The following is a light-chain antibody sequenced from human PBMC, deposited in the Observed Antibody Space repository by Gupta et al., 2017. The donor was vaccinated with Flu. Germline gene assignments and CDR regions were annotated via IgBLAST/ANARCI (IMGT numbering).Light chain of an antibody. CDR2: EVT. J-gene: IGLJ3*02. V-gene: IGLV2-14*01. Sequence: SNTIPCTGTSSDLGGYNYVSWYQQHPRKAPKLMIYEVTKRPAGVTNRFSGFKSGNTASLTISGLQAEDEADYYCSSYTSSRTVVFGGGTRLTVL. CDR1: SSDLGGYNY. CDR3: SSYTSSRTVV.